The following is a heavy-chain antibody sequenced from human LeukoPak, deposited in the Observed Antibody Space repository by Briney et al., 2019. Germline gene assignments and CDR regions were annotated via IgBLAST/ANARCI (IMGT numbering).Heavy chain of an antibody. CDR3: ARDQYSSTWYRGAFDV. D-gene: IGHD6-13*01. V-gene: IGHV3-74*01. J-gene: IGHJ3*01. CDR1: GFTFTTSW. Sequence: GGSLRLSCAASGFTFTTSWMHWFRQAPGKGLVWVSRIESDGTSTTYADSVKGRFTISRDNAKNTLYLQMNSQRAEDTAVYYCARDQYSSTWYRGAFDVWGQGTMVSVSS. CDR2: IESDGTST.